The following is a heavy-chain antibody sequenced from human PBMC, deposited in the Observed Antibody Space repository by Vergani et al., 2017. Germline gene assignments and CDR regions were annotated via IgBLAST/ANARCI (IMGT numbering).Heavy chain of an antibody. CDR3: ARDGGNAGYCSGGSCYYYYGMDV. V-gene: IGHV1-2*02. Sequence: QVQLVQSGAEVKKPGASVKVSCKASGYTFTGYYMHWVRQAPGQGLEWMGWINPNSGGTNYAQKFQGRVTMTRNTSISTAYMELSSLRSEDTAVYYCARDGGNAGYCSGGSCYYYYGMDVWGQGP. CDR1: GYTFTGYY. CDR2: INPNSGGT. D-gene: IGHD2-15*01. J-gene: IGHJ6*02.